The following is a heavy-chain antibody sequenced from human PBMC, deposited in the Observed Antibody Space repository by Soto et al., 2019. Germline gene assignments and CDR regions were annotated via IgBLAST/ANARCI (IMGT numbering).Heavy chain of an antibody. CDR1: GGFSSSSTTY. D-gene: IGHD1-7*01. CDR2: IFYSGST. V-gene: IGHV4-39*01. J-gene: IGHJ4*02. Sequence: SPTLSLTCTVSGGFSSSSTTYWGWIRQPPGKGLEWIGSIFYSGSTYYNASLKSRVTISVDTSKKQFSLKLSSVTAADTAVYYCARIQTGTIDYWGQGTLVTVSS. CDR3: ARIQTGTIDY.